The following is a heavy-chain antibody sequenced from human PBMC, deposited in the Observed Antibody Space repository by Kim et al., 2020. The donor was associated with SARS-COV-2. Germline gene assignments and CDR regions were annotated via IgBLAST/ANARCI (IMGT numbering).Heavy chain of an antibody. CDR1: GGSISSSSYY. CDR2: IYYSGST. CDR3: ARSKTGGFDY. D-gene: IGHD7-27*01. J-gene: IGHJ4*02. Sequence: SETLSLTCTVSGGSISSSSYYWGWIRQPPGKGLEWIGSIYYSGSTYYNPSLKSRVTISVDTSKNQFSLMLSSVTAADTAVYYCARSKTGGFDYWGQGTLVTVSS. V-gene: IGHV4-39*01.